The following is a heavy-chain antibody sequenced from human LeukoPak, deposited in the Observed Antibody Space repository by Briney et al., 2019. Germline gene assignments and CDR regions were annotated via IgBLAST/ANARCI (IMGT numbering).Heavy chain of an antibody. CDR2: IRSKAYGGTT. Sequence: PGRSLRLSCTASGFTFGDYAMSWVRQAPGKGLEWVGFIRSKAYGGTTEYAASVKGRFTISRDDPKSIAYLQMNSLKTEDTAVYYCTRDSDYGSGSYSWFDPWGQGTLVTVSS. V-gene: IGHV3-49*04. J-gene: IGHJ5*02. CDR3: TRDSDYGSGSYSWFDP. D-gene: IGHD3-10*01. CDR1: GFTFGDYA.